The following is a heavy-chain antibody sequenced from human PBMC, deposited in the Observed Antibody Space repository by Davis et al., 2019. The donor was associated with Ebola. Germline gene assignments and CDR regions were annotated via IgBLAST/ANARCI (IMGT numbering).Heavy chain of an antibody. CDR1: GFTFSGSA. CDR2: IRSKANSYAT. V-gene: IGHV3-73*01. Sequence: GGSLRLSCAASGFTFSGSAMHWVRQASGKGLEWVGRIRSKANSYATAYAASVKGRFTIPRDDSKNTAYLQMNSLKTEDTAVYYCTTTTTTNDYWGQGTLVTVSS. J-gene: IGHJ4*02. CDR3: TTTTTTNDY. D-gene: IGHD4-17*01.